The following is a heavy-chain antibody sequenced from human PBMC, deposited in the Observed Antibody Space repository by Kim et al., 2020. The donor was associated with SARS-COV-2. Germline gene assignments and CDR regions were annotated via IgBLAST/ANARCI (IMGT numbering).Heavy chain of an antibody. J-gene: IGHJ4*02. CDR2: T. CDR3: ARKGIAVEFDY. Sequence: TTYNPSLKSRVTISVDTSKNQFSLKLSSVTAADTAVYYCARKGIAVEFDYWGQGTLVTVSS. V-gene: IGHV4-59*01. D-gene: IGHD6-19*01.